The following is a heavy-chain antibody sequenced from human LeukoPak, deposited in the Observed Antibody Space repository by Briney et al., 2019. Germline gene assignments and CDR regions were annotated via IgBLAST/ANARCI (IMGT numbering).Heavy chain of an antibody. V-gene: IGHV1-18*01. CDR1: GYTFTTYA. D-gene: IGHD6-13*01. CDR3: ARIGSSWSALDY. J-gene: IGHJ4*02. Sequence: ASVKVSCKASGYTFTTYAMNWVRQAPGQGLEWMGWISAYNGNTNYAQKLQGRVTMTTDTSTSTAYMELRSLRSDDTAVYYCARIGSSWSALDYWGQGTLVTVSS. CDR2: ISAYNGNT.